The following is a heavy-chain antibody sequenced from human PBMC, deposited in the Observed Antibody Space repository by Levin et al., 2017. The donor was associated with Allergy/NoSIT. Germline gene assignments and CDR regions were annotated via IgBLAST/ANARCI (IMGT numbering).Heavy chain of an antibody. D-gene: IGHD3-10*01. CDR2: ISSDGVNK. CDR1: GFSFNRYA. J-gene: IGHJ6*02. CDR3: ARDTYGSGTDYFNYYGMDL. V-gene: IGHV3-30*04. Sequence: GGSLRLSCAASGFSFNRYAIHWVRQAPGKGLEWVAVISSDGVNKYYADSVKGRFTISRDNSKNTPYLQMNSLKAEDTAVYYCARDTYGSGTDYFNYYGMDLWGQGTTVTVSS.